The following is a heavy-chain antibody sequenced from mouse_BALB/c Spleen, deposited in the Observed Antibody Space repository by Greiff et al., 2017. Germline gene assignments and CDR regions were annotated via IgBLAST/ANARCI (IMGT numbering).Heavy chain of an antibody. D-gene: IGHD1-1*01. Sequence: ESGPGLVKPSQSLSLTCSVTGYSITSGYYWNWIRQFPGNKLEWMGYISYDGSNNYNPSLKNRISITRDTSKNQFFLKLNSVTTEDTATYYCARGDYYGNWGQGTLVTVSA. V-gene: IGHV3-6*02. CDR2: ISYDGSN. CDR3: ARGDYYGN. CDR1: GYSITSGYY. J-gene: IGHJ3*01.